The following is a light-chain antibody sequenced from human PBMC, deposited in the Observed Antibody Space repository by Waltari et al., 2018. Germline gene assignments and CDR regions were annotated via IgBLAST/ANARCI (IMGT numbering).Light chain of an antibody. CDR3: SSYTTSSAPGV. CDR1: DSDVGAYDF. J-gene: IGLJ1*01. Sequence: QSALTQPASVSGSPGQSITISCSGTDSDVGAYDFVSWYQQHPGKPPHLIIYEVSNRPSGISNRFSASKSGNTASLTISGLQAEDEADYCCSSYTTSSAPGVFGTGTRVTVL. CDR2: EVS. V-gene: IGLV2-14*01.